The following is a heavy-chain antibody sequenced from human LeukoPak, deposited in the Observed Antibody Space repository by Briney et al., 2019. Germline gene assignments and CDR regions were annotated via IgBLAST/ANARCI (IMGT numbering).Heavy chain of an antibody. D-gene: IGHD3-22*01. CDR1: GGSISSGSYY. V-gene: IGHV4-61*02. CDR3: ARETSYYYDSSGYYLPPDY. Sequence: SQTLSLTCTVSGGSISSGSYYWSWIRQPAGKGLEWIGRIYTSGSTNYNPSLKSRVTISVDTSKNQFSLKLSSVTAADTAVYYYARETSYYYDSSGYYLPPDYWGQGTLVTVSS. CDR2: IYTSGST. J-gene: IGHJ4*02.